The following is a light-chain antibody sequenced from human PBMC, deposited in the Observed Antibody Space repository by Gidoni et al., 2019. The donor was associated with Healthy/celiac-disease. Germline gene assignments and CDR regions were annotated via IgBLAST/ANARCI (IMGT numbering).Light chain of an antibody. CDR3: QQLNSYPPT. CDR2: AAS. CDR1: QGISSY. V-gene: IGKV1-9*01. J-gene: IGKJ4*01. Sequence: DIQLTQSPSFLSASVGDRVTITCRASQGISSYLAWYQHKPGKAPKLLIYAASTLQSGVPARFSGSGSGTEFTLTISSLQPEDFATYYCQQLNSYPPTFGGXTKVEIK.